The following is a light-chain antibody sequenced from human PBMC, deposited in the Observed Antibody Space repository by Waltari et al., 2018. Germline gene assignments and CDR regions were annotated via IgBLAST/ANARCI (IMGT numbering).Light chain of an antibody. V-gene: IGLV1-44*01. CDR3: AAWDGSLNGVV. CDR1: RSNTGTYH. CDR2: LNN. Sequence: QSVLTQPPSASRTPGQMVTISCSGRRSNTGTYHVNWYHHPPGAAPKLLICLNNQRPSGVPDRFSASKSGTSASLAISGLQSEDEADYYCAAWDGSLNGVVFGGGTKLTVL. J-gene: IGLJ2*01.